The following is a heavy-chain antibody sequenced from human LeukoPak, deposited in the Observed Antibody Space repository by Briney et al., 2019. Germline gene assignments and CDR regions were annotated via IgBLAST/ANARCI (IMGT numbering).Heavy chain of an antibody. CDR2: IIPVFDKA. D-gene: IGHD2-2*02. V-gene: IGHV1-69*13. CDR1: GGTFSTYA. Sequence: SVKVSCKASGGTFSTYAISWVRQAPGQGLEWMGGIIPVFDKANYAQKFQDRVTITADDSTTTAYMELSSLTSEDTAIYYCARLGHCRETNCYSDFYYMDVWGKGTTVIVSS. CDR3: ARLGHCRETNCYSDFYYMDV. J-gene: IGHJ6*03.